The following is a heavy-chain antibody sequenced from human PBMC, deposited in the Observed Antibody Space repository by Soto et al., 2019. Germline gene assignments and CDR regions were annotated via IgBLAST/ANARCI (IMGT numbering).Heavy chain of an antibody. CDR3: ARAGYCSGGSCYALYWFDP. Sequence: QVQLVESGGGVVQPGRSLRLSCAASGFTFSSYAMHWVRQAPGKGLEWVAVISYYGSNKYYADSVKGRFTISRDNSKNTLYLQMNSLRAEDTAVYYCARAGYCSGGSCYALYWFDPWGQGTLVTVSS. J-gene: IGHJ5*02. D-gene: IGHD2-15*01. CDR1: GFTFSSYA. V-gene: IGHV3-30-3*01. CDR2: ISYYGSNK.